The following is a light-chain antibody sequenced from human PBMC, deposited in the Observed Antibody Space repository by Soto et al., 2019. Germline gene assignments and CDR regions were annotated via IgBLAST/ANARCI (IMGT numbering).Light chain of an antibody. CDR3: SSYTSSNPPYV. J-gene: IGLJ1*01. Sequence: QSVLTPAASVSGSSGQAITISFPGTSSEFGGYNYVSWYQQHPGTAPKLIIYDVTNRPSGVSNRFSGSKSGNTASLTISGLQAEDEADYSCSSYTSSNPPYVFGTGPKVTV. CDR2: DVT. V-gene: IGLV2-14*01. CDR1: SSEFGGYNY.